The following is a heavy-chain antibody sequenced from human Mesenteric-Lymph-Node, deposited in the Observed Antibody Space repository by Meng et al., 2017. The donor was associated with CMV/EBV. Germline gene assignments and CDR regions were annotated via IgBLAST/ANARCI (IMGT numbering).Heavy chain of an antibody. CDR3: ARDYRVTGDY. CDR1: GFTFSSYA. Sequence: GESLKISCAASGFTFSSYAMTWVRQAPGKGLEWVSSISNSGGMTYYADSVKGRFTISRDNSKNTLYLQTNSLRLEDTAVYYCARDYRVTGDYWGQGTLVTVSS. D-gene: IGHD5/OR15-5a*01. CDR2: ISNSGGMT. V-gene: IGHV3-23*01. J-gene: IGHJ4*02.